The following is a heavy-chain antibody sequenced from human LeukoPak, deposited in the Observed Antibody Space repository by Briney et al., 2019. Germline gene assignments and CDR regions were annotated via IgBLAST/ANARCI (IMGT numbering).Heavy chain of an antibody. J-gene: IGHJ6*02. CDR1: GFTFSSYA. V-gene: IGHV3-23*01. CDR3: AKDFGYDFWSGYYGSYGMDV. D-gene: IGHD3-3*01. Sequence: GGSLRLSCAASGFTFSSYAMSWVRQAPGKGLEWVSAISGSGGSTYYADSVKGRFTISRDNSKNTLYLQMNSLRAEDTAVYYCAKDFGYDFWSGYYGSYGMDVWGQGTTVTVPS. CDR2: ISGSGGST.